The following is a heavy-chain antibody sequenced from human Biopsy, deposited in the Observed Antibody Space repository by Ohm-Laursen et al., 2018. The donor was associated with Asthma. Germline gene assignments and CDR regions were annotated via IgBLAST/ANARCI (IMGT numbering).Heavy chain of an antibody. V-gene: IGHV3-30*18. CDR1: GFVFSQAR. J-gene: IGHJ4*02. Sequence: SLRLSCTASGFVFSQARMHWVRQAPGKGLEWVAVISYDGNHKFYEDSVKGRFTISRDNSKNTLYLQMNSLRTEDTAVYYCAKRRGYSGHDNDYWGQGTRVTVSS. CDR3: AKRRGYSGHDNDY. D-gene: IGHD5-12*01. CDR2: ISYDGNHK.